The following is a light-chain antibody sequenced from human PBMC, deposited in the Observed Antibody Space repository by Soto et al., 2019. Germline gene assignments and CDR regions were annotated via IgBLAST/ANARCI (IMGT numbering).Light chain of an antibody. CDR3: QQLNSYPPYT. V-gene: IGKV1-9*01. CDR1: QGVSSY. J-gene: IGKJ2*01. CDR2: AAS. Sequence: DIQLTQSPSFLSASVGDRVTITCRASQGVSSYLAWYQQKPGKAPTLLIYAASTLQRGVPSRFSGSGSGTEFTLTISSLQPEDFATYYCQQLNSYPPYTFGQGTKLEIK.